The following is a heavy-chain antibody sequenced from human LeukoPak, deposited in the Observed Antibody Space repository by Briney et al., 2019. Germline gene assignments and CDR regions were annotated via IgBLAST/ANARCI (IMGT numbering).Heavy chain of an antibody. V-gene: IGHV3-23*01. CDR1: GFTFNNYG. D-gene: IGHD3-10*01. CDR3: AKDAQYYYGSGTYFDY. CDR2: ISSSGGST. Sequence: PGGSLRLSCAASGFTFNNYGMTWVRQAPGKGLEWVSFISSSGGSTYYADSVKGRFTISRDNSKNTLYLQMNSLRAGDTAEYYCAKDAQYYYGSGTYFDYWGQGTLVTVSS. J-gene: IGHJ4*02.